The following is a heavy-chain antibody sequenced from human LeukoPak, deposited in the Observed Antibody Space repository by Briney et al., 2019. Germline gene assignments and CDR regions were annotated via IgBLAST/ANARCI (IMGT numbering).Heavy chain of an antibody. D-gene: IGHD5-18*01. CDR2: INHSGST. CDR3: AGSQLWQYYFDY. V-gene: IGHV4-34*01. Sequence: SETLSLTCAVYGGSFSGYYWSWIRQPPGKGLEWIGEINHSGSTNYNPSLKSRVTISVDTSKNQFSLKLSSVTAADTAVYYCAGSQLWQYYFDYWGQGTLVTVSS. J-gene: IGHJ4*02. CDR1: GGSFSGYY.